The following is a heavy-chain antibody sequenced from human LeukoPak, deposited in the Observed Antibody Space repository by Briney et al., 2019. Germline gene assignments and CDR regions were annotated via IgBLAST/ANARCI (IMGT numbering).Heavy chain of an antibody. CDR1: GFTFSSYA. CDR2: ISGSGGST. D-gene: IGHD3-22*01. CDR3: ARDQDSSGVFDY. Sequence: PGGSLRLSCAASGFTFSSYAMSWVRQAPGKGLEWVSAISGSGGSTYYADSVKGRFTISRDNSKNTLYLQMNSLRAEDTAVYYCARDQDSSGVFDYWGQGTLVTVSS. V-gene: IGHV3-23*01. J-gene: IGHJ4*02.